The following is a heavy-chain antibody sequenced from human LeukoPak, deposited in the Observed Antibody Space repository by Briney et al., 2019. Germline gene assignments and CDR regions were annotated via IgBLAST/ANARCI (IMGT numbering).Heavy chain of an antibody. Sequence: ASVKVSCKASGYTFTSYGISWVRQAPGQGLEWMGWISAYNGNTNYAQKLQGRVTTTTDTSTSTAYMELRSLRSGDTAVYYCARDLHCSGGSCYEGYYYGMDVWGQGTTVTVSS. J-gene: IGHJ6*02. CDR2: ISAYNGNT. D-gene: IGHD2-15*01. CDR1: GYTFTSYG. V-gene: IGHV1-18*01. CDR3: ARDLHCSGGSCYEGYYYGMDV.